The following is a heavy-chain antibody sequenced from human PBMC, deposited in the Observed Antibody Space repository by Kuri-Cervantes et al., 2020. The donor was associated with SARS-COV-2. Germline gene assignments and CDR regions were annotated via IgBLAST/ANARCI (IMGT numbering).Heavy chain of an antibody. V-gene: IGHV4-4*07. D-gene: IGHD3-22*01. Sequence: ESLRLSCVVSGDSFSDSYWSWIRQPAGKGLEWIGRIHPSGSTNYNSSLESRVTMSIDTSKKQFSLNLSAVTAADTAVYYCAKDRYFDGRGGYYELGYWGQGVLVTVSS. CDR3: AKDRYFDGRGGYYELGY. CDR2: IHPSGST. CDR1: GDSFSDSY. J-gene: IGHJ4*02.